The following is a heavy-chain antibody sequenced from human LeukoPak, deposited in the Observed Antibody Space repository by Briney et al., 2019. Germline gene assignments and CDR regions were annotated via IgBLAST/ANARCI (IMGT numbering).Heavy chain of an antibody. CDR3: AKSWAAAEAFDI. CDR1: GFTFSNYG. J-gene: IGHJ3*02. CDR2: IRFDESNK. V-gene: IGHV3-30*02. Sequence: GGSLRLSCAASGFTFSNYGMHWVRQAPGKGLEWVAFIRFDESNKYYADSVKGRFTISRDNSKNTLYLQMNSLRGEDTAVYYCAKSWAAAEAFDIWGQGTMVTVSS. D-gene: IGHD6-13*01.